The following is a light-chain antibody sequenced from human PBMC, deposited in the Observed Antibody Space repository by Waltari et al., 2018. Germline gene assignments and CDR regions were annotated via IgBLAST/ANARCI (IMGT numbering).Light chain of an antibody. Sequence: DIVVTQSPLSLPVTPGEPASISCRSSQSLLHRNGNNYLYWYLQKPGQSPQLLIYLGSNRASGVPDRFRGSGSGTDVTLRISRVEAEDVGVYYCMQSLQTLWTFGQGTKVEIK. CDR1: QSLLHRNGNNY. CDR3: MQSLQTLWT. V-gene: IGKV2-28*01. CDR2: LGS. J-gene: IGKJ1*01.